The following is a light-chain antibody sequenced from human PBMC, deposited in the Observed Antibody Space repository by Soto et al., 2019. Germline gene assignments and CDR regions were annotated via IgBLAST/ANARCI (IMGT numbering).Light chain of an antibody. V-gene: IGLV2-14*01. CDR2: EVS. CDR1: SRDIGIYNY. CDR3: SSFTIVSTLV. Sequence: QSALTQPASVSGTPGQSITISCTGTSRDIGIYNYVSWYQHHPDKAPKLLLYEVSNRPSGVSDRFSGSKSGNTASLTISGLQPEDEADYYCSSFTIVSTLVFGGRTKVTVL. J-gene: IGLJ3*02.